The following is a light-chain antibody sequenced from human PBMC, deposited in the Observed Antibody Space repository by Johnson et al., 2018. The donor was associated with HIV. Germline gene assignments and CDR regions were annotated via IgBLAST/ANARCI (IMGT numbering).Light chain of an antibody. Sequence: QSVLTQPPSVSAAPGQKVTISCSGSSSNIGYNSVSWYLQLPGTAPKLLIYDNNKRPSGIPDRFSGSKSGTSATLGITGLQTGDEADYYCGTWDSSLSAFYVFGTGTKVTVL. V-gene: IGLV1-51*01. CDR3: GTWDSSLSAFYV. CDR2: DNN. CDR1: SSNIGYNS. J-gene: IGLJ1*01.